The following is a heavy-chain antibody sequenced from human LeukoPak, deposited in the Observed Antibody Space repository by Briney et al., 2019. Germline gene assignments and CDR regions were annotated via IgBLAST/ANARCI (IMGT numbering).Heavy chain of an antibody. D-gene: IGHD5-12*01. J-gene: IGHJ4*02. V-gene: IGHV3-23*01. CDR2: ISGSGGST. CDR3: VKGDIRGRGYSDYDFGLFDD. CDR1: GFTFSSYG. Sequence: PGGSLRLSCAASGFTFSSYGMSWVRQAPGKGLEWVSAISGSGGSTYYADSVKGRFSISRDNSKNTLFLQMNTLRGEDTAVYYCVKGDIRGRGYSDYDFGLFDDWGQGNLVTVSS.